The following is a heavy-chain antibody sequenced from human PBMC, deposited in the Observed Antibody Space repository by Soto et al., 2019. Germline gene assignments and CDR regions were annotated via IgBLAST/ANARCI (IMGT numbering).Heavy chain of an antibody. J-gene: IGHJ5*02. V-gene: IGHV4-31*03. CDR2: IYYSGST. CDR1: VVSISSGGYY. CDR3: ASSRRARTWGLNWFEP. Sequence: SETLSLTCTFSVVSISSGGYYWSWIRQHPGKGLEWIGYIYYSGSTYYNPSLKSRVTISVDTSKNQFSLKLSSVTAADTAVYYCASSRRARTWGLNWFEPWGQGTLVTVSS. D-gene: IGHD6-6*01.